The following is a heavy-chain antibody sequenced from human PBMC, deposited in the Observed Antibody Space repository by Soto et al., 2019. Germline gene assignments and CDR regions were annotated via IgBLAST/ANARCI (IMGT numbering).Heavy chain of an antibody. V-gene: IGHV4-39*01. CDR3: ARGNAGAYGFGWYFDP. CDR1: GGSISSSSYY. Sequence: QLQLQESGPGLVKPSETLSLTCTVSGGSISSSSYYWGWIRQPPGKGLEWIGSIYYSGSTYYNPSLKSRVTISLARSNTRLSLSLGSVPAEDTLVYYVARGNAGAYGFGWYFDPWGRATLFT. CDR2: IYYSGST. D-gene: IGHD4-17*01. J-gene: IGHJ2*01.